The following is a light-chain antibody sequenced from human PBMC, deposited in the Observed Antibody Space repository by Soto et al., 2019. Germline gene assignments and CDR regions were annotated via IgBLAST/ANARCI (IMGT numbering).Light chain of an antibody. V-gene: IGLV2-23*02. CDR2: EVS. CDR3: CSYVGSSTLDVV. CDR1: SSDVGSYNL. Sequence: QSALTQPASVSGSPGQSITISCTGTSSDVGSYNLVSWYQQHPGKAPKLMIYEVSKRPSGVSNRFSGSKSGNTASLTISGLQAEDEADYYCCSYVGSSTLDVVFGGGTKLTVL. J-gene: IGLJ2*01.